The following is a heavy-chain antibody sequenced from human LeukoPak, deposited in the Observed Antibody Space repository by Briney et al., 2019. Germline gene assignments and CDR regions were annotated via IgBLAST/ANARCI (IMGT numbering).Heavy chain of an antibody. Sequence: GGSLRLSCAASGFTFSSYGMHWVRQAPGKGLEWVAVISYDGSNKYYADSVKGRFTISRDNSKNTLYLQMNSLRAEDTAVYYCAKGLSYYDSSGYYRAGVGFDYWGQGTLVTVSS. D-gene: IGHD3-22*01. CDR2: ISYDGSNK. CDR1: GFTFSSYG. CDR3: AKGLSYYDSSGYYRAGVGFDY. J-gene: IGHJ4*02. V-gene: IGHV3-30*18.